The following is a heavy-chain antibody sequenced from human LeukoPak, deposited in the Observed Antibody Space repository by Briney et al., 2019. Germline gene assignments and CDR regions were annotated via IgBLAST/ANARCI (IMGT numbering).Heavy chain of an antibody. J-gene: IGHJ6*03. CDR3: ARESGSYYEFEYYYYYMDV. Sequence: SETLSLTCTVSGNSISSGDYYWSWIRQPAGKGLEWIGRIYTSGSTNYNPSLKSRVTISVDTSKNQFSLKLSSVTAADTAVYYCARESGSYYEFEYYYYYMDVWGKGTTVTVSS. CDR1: GNSISSGDYY. V-gene: IGHV4-61*02. CDR2: IYTSGST. D-gene: IGHD1-26*01.